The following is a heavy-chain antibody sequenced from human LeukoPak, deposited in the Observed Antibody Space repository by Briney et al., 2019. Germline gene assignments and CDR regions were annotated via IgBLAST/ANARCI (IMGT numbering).Heavy chain of an antibody. V-gene: IGHV3-48*01. D-gene: IGHD3-10*02. CDR1: GFTFSNYS. CDR2: IRSSSTTI. CDR3: AELGITMIGGV. Sequence: PGGSLRLSCEASGFTFSNYSMNWVRQAPGKGLEWVSYIRSSSTTIYYADSVKGRFTISRDDPRNTLYLQMENLRAEDTAVYYCAELGITMIGGVWGKGTTVTISS. J-gene: IGHJ6*04.